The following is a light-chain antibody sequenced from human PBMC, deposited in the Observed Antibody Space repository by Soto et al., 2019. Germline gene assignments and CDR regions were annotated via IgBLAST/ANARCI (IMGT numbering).Light chain of an antibody. V-gene: IGKV4-1*01. Sequence: DIVMTQSPESLAVSLGERATINCKSSQSVLSRSNNKNCLAWYQQKSGQPPKLLIYWASARESGVPDRFSGSGSETDFTLTISSLQPEDSATYYCQQTLSAPRTFGLGTKVDIK. J-gene: IGKJ1*01. CDR3: QQTLSAPRT. CDR2: WAS. CDR1: QSVLSRSNNKNC.